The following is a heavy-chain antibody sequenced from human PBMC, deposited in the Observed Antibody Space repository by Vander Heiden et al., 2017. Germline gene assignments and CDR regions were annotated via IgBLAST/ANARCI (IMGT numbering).Heavy chain of an antibody. D-gene: IGHD3-22*01. CDR2: ISSSPSYF. CDR1: GSSFSSYS. J-gene: IGHJ2*01. V-gene: IGHV3-21*01. CDR3: LIIGCQQPQHYW. Sequence: EVQLVGSRGGVVRPGGSLRLCCAASGSSFSSYSMNWVRLAPGKGLEWVSSISSSPSYFYYAYSVKGRVTSSRDNFNNVLYLHITRLNPEDTAGCCWLIIGCQQPQHYW.